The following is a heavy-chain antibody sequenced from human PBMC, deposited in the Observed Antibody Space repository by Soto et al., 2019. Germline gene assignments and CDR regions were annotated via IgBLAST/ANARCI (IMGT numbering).Heavy chain of an antibody. V-gene: IGHV1-69*13. CDR2: IIPIFGTA. J-gene: IGHJ4*02. Sequence: ASVKVSCKAAGGTFSSYAISWVRQATGQGLEWMGGIIPIFGTANYAQKFQGRVTITADESTSTAYMELSSLRSEDTAVYYCARVSPVETTSGYFDYWGQGTLVTVSS. D-gene: IGHD1-1*01. CDR1: GGTFSSYA. CDR3: ARVSPVETTSGYFDY.